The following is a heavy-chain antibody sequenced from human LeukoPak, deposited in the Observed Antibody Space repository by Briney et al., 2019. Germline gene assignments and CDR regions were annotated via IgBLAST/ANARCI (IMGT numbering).Heavy chain of an antibody. Sequence: SETLSLTCTVSGGSISPYYWSWIRQPPGKGLEWIGYIYYSGSTNYNPSLKSRVTISVDTSNNQFSLKLSSVTAADTAVYYCARAFYPGYYSYMAVWGKGTTVTVSS. D-gene: IGHD3-3*02. J-gene: IGHJ6*03. CDR1: GGSISPYY. CDR2: IYYSGST. CDR3: ARAFYPGYYSYMAV. V-gene: IGHV4-59*01.